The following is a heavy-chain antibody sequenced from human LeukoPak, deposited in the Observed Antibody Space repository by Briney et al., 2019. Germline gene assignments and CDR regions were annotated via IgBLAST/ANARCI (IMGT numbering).Heavy chain of an antibody. CDR2: ISSSSSYI. CDR3: ARGGDVLRFLEWSTNWFDP. CDR1: GFTFSSYS. V-gene: IGHV3-21*01. J-gene: IGHJ5*02. D-gene: IGHD3-3*01. Sequence: GGSLRLSCAASGFTFSSYSMNWVRQAPGKGLEWVSSISSSSSYIYYADSVKGRFTISRDNAKNSLYLQMNSLRAEDTAVYYCARGGDVLRFLEWSTNWFDPWGQGTLVTVSS.